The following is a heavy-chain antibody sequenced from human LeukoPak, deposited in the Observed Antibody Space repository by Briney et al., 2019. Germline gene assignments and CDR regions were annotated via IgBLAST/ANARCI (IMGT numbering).Heavy chain of an antibody. V-gene: IGHV4-34*01. D-gene: IGHD1-26*01. CDR1: GGSFSGYF. CDR2: ISHSGST. J-gene: IGHJ4*02. Sequence: SETLSLTCAVYGGSFSGYFWSYIRQPPGKGLEWLGEISHSGSTNYSPSLKSRVTISVDTSKNQFSLKLSSVTAADTAVYYCARALHGGSYFLDYWGQGTLVTVSS. CDR3: ARALHGGSYFLDY.